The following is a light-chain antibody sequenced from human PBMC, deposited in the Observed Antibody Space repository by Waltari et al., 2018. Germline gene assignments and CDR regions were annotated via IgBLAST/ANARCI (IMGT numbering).Light chain of an antibody. J-gene: IGLJ3*02. V-gene: IGLV5-37*01. CDR2: YNSDAEK. Sequence: QPVLTQPPSSSASPGESARLTCTLPSDINVGDFNIYWYQQKPGSPPRFLLYYNSDAEKAQGSGLPSRFSGSKDASAKSGILLVSGLQCDDEADYYCMFWPCNVWVFGGGTKLTVL. CDR1: SDINVGDFN. CDR3: MFWPCNVWV.